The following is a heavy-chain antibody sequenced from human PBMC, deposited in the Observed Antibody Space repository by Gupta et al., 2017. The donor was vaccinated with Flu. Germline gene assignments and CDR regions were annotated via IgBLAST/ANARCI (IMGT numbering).Heavy chain of an antibody. J-gene: IGHJ5*02. CDR3: AHLPGSLGTNWFDP. CDR2: IYWNDDK. CDR1: GFSLSTSGVG. D-gene: IGHD7-27*01. V-gene: IGHV2-5*01. Sequence: QITLKESGPTLVKPTQTLTLTCTFSGFSLSTSGVGVGWIRQPPGKALEWLPLIYWNDDKRYSPSLKSRLTITKDTSKNQVVLTMTNMDPVDTATYYCAHLPGSLGTNWFDPWGQGTLVTVSS.